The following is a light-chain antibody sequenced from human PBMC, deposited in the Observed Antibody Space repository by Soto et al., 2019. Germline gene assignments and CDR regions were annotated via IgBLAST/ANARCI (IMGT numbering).Light chain of an antibody. CDR1: QSVSSSS. CDR2: GAS. Sequence: EIVLTQSPGTLSLPAGERATLSCRASQSVSSSSLAWYQQKPGQAPRLLIYGASSRATGIPDRFSGSGSGTDFTLTISRLEPEDFAVNYCQQYSSSLSTFGPGTKVDIK. J-gene: IGKJ3*01. V-gene: IGKV3-20*01. CDR3: QQYSSSLST.